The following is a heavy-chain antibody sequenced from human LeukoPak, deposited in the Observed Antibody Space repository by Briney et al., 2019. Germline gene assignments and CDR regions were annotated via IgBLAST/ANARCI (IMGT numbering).Heavy chain of an antibody. J-gene: IGHJ6*02. CDR1: GFTFLSHV. CDR2: ISSSSSYI. V-gene: IGHV3-21*01. CDR3: ARDPGLYYYGMDV. Sequence: SGGSLGLSCAASGFTFLSHVMIWVRRAPGKGLEWVSSISSSSSYIYYADSVKGRFTISRDNAKNSLYLQMNSLRAEDTAVYYCARDPGLYYYGMDVWGQGTTVTVSS.